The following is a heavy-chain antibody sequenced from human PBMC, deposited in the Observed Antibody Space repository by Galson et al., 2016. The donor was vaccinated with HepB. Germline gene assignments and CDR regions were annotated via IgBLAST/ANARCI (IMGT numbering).Heavy chain of an antibody. Sequence: SLRLSCAASGFTFSSHAMSWVRLAPGKGLEWVSAISPGGDSTYYTDSVKGRFTISRDSSKNTLYLQMNSLRAVDTAVYYCATIRGNTFGYYLYYFDYWGQGTLVTVSS. D-gene: IGHD3-22*01. J-gene: IGHJ4*02. CDR3: ATIRGNTFGYYLYYFDY. CDR1: GFTFSSHA. V-gene: IGHV3-23*01. CDR2: ISPGGDST.